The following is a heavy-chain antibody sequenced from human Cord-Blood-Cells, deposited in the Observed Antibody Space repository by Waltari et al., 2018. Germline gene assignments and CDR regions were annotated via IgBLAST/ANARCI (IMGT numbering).Heavy chain of an antibody. CDR1: GGSFSGYY. J-gene: IGHJ4*02. V-gene: IGHV4-34*01. D-gene: IGHD3-16*01. CDR2: INHSGST. Sequence: QVQLQQWGAGLLKPSETLSLTCAVYGGSFSGYYWSWIRQPPGKGLEWIGEINHSGSTNDNPALKSRVTISVDTSKNQFSLKLSSVTAADTAVYYCARGQRLGMGEVYWGQGTLVTVSS. CDR3: ARGQRLGMGEVY.